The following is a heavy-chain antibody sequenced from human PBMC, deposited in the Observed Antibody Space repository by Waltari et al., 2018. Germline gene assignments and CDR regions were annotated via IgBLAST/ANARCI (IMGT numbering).Heavy chain of an antibody. J-gene: IGHJ5*02. Sequence: QVQLQESGPGLVKPSETLSLTCTVSGGSISSYYWTWTRQPAGKGLEWIGRIYTSGSTNYNPPLKSLVTMSVDTSKNQFSLKLSSVTAADTAVYYCARGGGAPNWFDPWGQGTLVTVSS. V-gene: IGHV4-4*07. CDR2: IYTSGST. D-gene: IGHD3-16*01. CDR1: GGSISSYY. CDR3: ARGGGAPNWFDP.